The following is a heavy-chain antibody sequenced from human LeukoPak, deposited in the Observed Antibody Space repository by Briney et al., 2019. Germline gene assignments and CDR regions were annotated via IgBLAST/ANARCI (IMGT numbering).Heavy chain of an antibody. V-gene: IGHV3-30*02. CDR3: AKDPGSYYYYYMDV. Sequence: GGSLRLSCAASGFTFSSYGMHWVRQAPGKGLEWVAFIRYDGSNKYYADSVKGRFTISRDNSKNTLYLQMSSLRAEDTAVYYCAKDPGSYYYYYMDVWGEGTTVTVSS. CDR2: IRYDGSNK. J-gene: IGHJ6*03. D-gene: IGHD3-10*01. CDR1: GFTFSSYG.